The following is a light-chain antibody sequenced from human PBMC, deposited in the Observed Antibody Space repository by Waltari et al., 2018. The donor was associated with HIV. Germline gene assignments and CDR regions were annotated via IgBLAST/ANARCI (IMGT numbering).Light chain of an antibody. J-gene: IGLJ2*01. CDR1: DSDFGLYNF. CDR3: ASFTGDNTVI. CDR2: DVD. V-gene: IGLV2-14*03. Sequence: AVTQPASVSGLPGQSTTISCTGDDSDFGLYNFVSWYQQHSGKPPRLILYDVDRRASGGSERFSGSMSGNTASLTISGLRAEDEGHYYCASFTGDNTVIFGGGTEVTVL.